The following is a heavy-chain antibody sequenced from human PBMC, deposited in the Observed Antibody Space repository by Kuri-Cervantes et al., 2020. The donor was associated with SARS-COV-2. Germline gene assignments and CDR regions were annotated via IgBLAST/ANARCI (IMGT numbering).Heavy chain of an antibody. CDR1: GFTFSSYW. J-gene: IGHJ6*03. Sequence: GESLKISCAASGFTFSSYWVSWVRQAPGKGLEWVANIKQDGTEKYYVDSVKGRFTISRDNAKNSLYLRMSSLRAEDTAVYYCARDPIDTIFGMAAYYYYYMDVWGKGTTVTVSS. D-gene: IGHD3-3*01. CDR2: IKQDGTEK. V-gene: IGHV3-7*01. CDR3: ARDPIDTIFGMAAYYYYYMDV.